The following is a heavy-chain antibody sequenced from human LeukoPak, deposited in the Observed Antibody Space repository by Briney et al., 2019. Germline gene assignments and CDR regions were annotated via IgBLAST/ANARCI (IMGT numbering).Heavy chain of an antibody. CDR2: ISYDGSNK. Sequence: PGGSLRLSCAASGFTFSSYAMHWVRQAPGKGLEWVAVISYDGSNKYYADSVKGRFTISRDNSDNTLYLQMKSLRADDTAVYYCARAPPCYYDSRGFHYERGNFYYGMDVWGQGTTVTVSS. V-gene: IGHV3-30*14. D-gene: IGHD3-22*01. J-gene: IGHJ6*02. CDR3: ARAPPCYYDSRGFHYERGNFYYGMDV. CDR1: GFTFSSYA.